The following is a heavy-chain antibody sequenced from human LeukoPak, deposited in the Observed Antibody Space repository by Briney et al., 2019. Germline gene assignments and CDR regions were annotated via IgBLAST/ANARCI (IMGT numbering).Heavy chain of an antibody. CDR1: GGSIGSSSYY. V-gene: IGHV4-39*01. CDR3: ARLGKSSGWFYAFDY. Sequence: PSETLSLTCTVSGGSIGSSSYYWAWIRQPPGKGLEWIGSIYYSGSTYYNPSLKSRVTISVDTSKNQFSLKLSSVTAADTAVYYCARLGKSSGWFYAFDYWGQGTLVTVSS. D-gene: IGHD6-19*01. J-gene: IGHJ4*02. CDR2: IYYSGST.